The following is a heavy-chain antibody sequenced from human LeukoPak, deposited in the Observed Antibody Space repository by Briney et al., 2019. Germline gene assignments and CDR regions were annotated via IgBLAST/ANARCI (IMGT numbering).Heavy chain of an antibody. D-gene: IGHD3-10*01. CDR3: ARVVPSYYYGMDV. Sequence: SETLSLTCAVYGGSFSGYYWSWIRQPPGKGLEWIGEINHSGSTNYNPSLKSRVTISVDTSKNQFSLKLSSVTAADTAVYYCARVVPSYYYGMDVWGQGTTVTVSS. CDR2: INHSGST. J-gene: IGHJ6*02. CDR1: GGSFSGYY. V-gene: IGHV4-34*01.